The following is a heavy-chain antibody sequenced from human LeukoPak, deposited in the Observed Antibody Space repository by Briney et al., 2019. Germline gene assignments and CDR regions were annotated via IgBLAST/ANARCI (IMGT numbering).Heavy chain of an antibody. V-gene: IGHV3-48*01. J-gene: IGHJ6*03. Sequence: GGSLRLSCAASGFTVSSYSMNWVRQAPGKGLEWVSYISSSSSTIYYADSVKGRFTISRDNAKNSLYLQMNSLRAEDTAVYYCARDKQQHYYYYYMDVWGKGTTVTVSS. D-gene: IGHD6-13*01. CDR2: ISSSSSTI. CDR1: GFTVSSYS. CDR3: ARDKQQHYYYYYMDV.